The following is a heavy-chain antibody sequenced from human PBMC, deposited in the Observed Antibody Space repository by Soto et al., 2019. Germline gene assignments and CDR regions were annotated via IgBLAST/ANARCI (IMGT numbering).Heavy chain of an antibody. V-gene: IGHV3-30*18. CDR2: ISYDGSNE. Sequence: QVQLVQSGGGVVQPGRSLRLSCVASGFIFSTYGMHRVRQVPGKGLEWVAHISYDGSNEYYADSVKGRFTVSRDNAKNTLDLQMNGLKTEDTALYYCTKEYIVGTTWGYFESWGQGALVIVSS. J-gene: IGHJ4*02. CDR1: GFIFSTYG. D-gene: IGHD1-1*01. CDR3: TKEYIVGTTWGYFES.